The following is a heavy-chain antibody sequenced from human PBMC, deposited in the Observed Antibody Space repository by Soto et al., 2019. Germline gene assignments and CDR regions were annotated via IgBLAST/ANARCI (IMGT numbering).Heavy chain of an antibody. CDR1: GGSFSGYY. CDR2: INHSGST. D-gene: IGHD3-3*01. V-gene: IGHV4-34*01. CDR3: ARGHGFWSGFNVAP. J-gene: IGHJ5*02. Sequence: SETPSLTCAVYGGSFSGYYWSWIRQPPGKGLEWMGEINHSGSTNYNPSLKSRVTISVDTSKNQFSLKLSSVTAADTAVYYCARGHGFWSGFNVAPWGQGTLVTVSS.